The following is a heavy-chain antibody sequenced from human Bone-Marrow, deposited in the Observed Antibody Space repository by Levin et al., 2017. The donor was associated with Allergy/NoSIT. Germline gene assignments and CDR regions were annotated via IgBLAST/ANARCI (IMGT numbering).Heavy chain of an antibody. CDR1: GGTFSSYT. CDR2: IIPILGIA. V-gene: IGHV1-69*02. J-gene: IGHJ6*02. CDR3: ARDDRSGAYHTRDCSGGSCYSRVPIYYYYYGMDV. D-gene: IGHD2-15*01. Sequence: KISCKASGGTFSSYTISWVRQAPGQGLEWMGRIIPILGIANYAQKFQGRVTITADKSTSTAYMELSSLRSEDTAVYYCARDDRSGAYHTRDCSGGSCYSRVPIYYYYYGMDVWGQGTTVTVSS.